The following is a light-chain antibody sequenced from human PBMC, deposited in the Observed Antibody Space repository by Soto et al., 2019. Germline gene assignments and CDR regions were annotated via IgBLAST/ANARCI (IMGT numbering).Light chain of an antibody. V-gene: IGKV1-9*01. Sequence: IQLTQSPSSLSASVGDRVTITCRASQGVTSYLAWYQQKPGKAPKLLIYAASTLQSGVPSRFSGSGSVTDITLTISSLQPEDFATYYCRQLNTYPFTFGPGTKVEI. CDR2: AAS. J-gene: IGKJ3*01. CDR3: RQLNTYPFT. CDR1: QGVTSY.